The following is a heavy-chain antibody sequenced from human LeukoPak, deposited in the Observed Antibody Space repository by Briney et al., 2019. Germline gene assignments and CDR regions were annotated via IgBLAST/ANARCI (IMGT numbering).Heavy chain of an antibody. CDR2: INHSGST. J-gene: IGHJ6*03. Sequence: PSETLSLTCAVSGGSFSGYYWSWIRQPPGKGLEWIGEINHSGSTNYNPSLKIRVTISVDTSKNQFSLKLSSVTAADTAVYYCARGGAAMATPYYYYYMDVWGKGTTVTVSS. D-gene: IGHD5-18*01. V-gene: IGHV4-34*01. CDR3: ARGGAAMATPYYYYYMDV. CDR1: GGSFSGYY.